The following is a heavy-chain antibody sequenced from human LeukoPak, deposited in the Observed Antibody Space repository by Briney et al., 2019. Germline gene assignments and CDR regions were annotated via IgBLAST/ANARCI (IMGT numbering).Heavy chain of an antibody. CDR3: ARVEHDYIVIFDY. V-gene: IGHV1-69*01. D-gene: IGHD4/OR15-4a*01. CDR1: GGTFSSYA. J-gene: IGHJ4*02. Sequence: GASVKVSCKASGGTFSSYAISWVRQAPGQGLEWMGGIIPIFGTANYAQKFQGRVTITADESTSTAYMELSSLRSEDTAVYYCARVEHDYIVIFDYWGQGTLVTVSS. CDR2: IIPIFGTA.